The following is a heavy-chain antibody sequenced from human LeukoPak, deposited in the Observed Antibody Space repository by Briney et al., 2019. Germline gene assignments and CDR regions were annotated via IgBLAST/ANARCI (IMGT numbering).Heavy chain of an antibody. CDR1: GYTFTGYY. J-gene: IGHJ5*02. CDR3: ARAGHSDFNWFDP. Sequence: ASVKVSCKASGYTFTGYYMHWVRQAPGQGLEWMGWINPNSGGTNYAQKFQGRVTMTRDTSISTAYMELSRLRSDDTAVYYCARAGHSDFNWFDPWGQGTLVTVSS. D-gene: IGHD2-15*01. V-gene: IGHV1-2*02. CDR2: INPNSGGT.